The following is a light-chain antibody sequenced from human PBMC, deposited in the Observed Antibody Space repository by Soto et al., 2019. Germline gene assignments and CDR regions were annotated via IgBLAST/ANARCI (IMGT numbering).Light chain of an antibody. Sequence: VFTLSASTLSLSPGERATLSCRASQSVSSYLAWYQQRPGQAPRLLIYDASNRATGIPARFSGSGSGTDFTLTISSLEPEDFAVYYCQQRSIWPVTVGQGTRLEIK. V-gene: IGKV3-11*01. J-gene: IGKJ5*01. CDR2: DAS. CDR1: QSVSSY. CDR3: QQRSIWPVT.